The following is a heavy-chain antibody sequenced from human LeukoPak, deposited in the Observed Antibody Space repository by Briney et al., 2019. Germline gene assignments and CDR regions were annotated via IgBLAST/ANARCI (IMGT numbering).Heavy chain of an antibody. CDR1: GYTLTELS. CDR3: ATDLGSYGLDAFDI. CDR2: FDPEDGET. V-gene: IGHV1-24*01. D-gene: IGHD1-26*01. Sequence: ASVKVSCKVSGYTLTELSMHWVRQAPGKGLEWMGGFDPEDGETIYAQKFQGRVTMTEDTSTDTAYMELSSLRSEDTAVYYCATDLGSYGLDAFDIWGQGTMVTVSS. J-gene: IGHJ3*02.